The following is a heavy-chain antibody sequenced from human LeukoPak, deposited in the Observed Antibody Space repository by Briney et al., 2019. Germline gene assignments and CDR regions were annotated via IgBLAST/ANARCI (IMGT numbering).Heavy chain of an antibody. D-gene: IGHD4-11*01. Sequence: PGGSLRLSCAASGFTFSSYSMNWVRQAPGEGLEWVSSISSTGRHIYYADSVKGRFTIPRDDASNSLYLQMNSLRAEDTAVYYCVRDLNTITAAFFVYWGQGTLVTVSS. J-gene: IGHJ4*02. CDR2: ISSTGRHI. CDR3: VRDLNTITAAFFVY. V-gene: IGHV3-21*01. CDR1: GFTFSSYS.